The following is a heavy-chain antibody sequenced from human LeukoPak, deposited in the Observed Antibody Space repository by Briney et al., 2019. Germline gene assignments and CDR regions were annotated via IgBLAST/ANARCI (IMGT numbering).Heavy chain of an antibody. J-gene: IGHJ3*02. Sequence: PSETLSLTCSVSGASIRSCSWSWLRQPAGKGLEWIGRIHTSASTEYNPSLKSRVTMSVDTSKNQFSLKLNSVTAADTAVYFCARDDNSEYSDDAFDIWGQGTLVTVSS. CDR1: GASIRSCS. CDR3: ARDDNSEYSDDAFDI. CDR2: IHTSAST. V-gene: IGHV4-4*07. D-gene: IGHD1-26*01.